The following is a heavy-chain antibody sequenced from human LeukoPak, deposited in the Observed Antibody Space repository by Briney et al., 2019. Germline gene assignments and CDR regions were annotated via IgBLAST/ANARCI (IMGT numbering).Heavy chain of an antibody. CDR3: ARDGPRYCTNGVCYPFGY. J-gene: IGHJ4*02. D-gene: IGHD2-8*01. CDR1: GGSISSGGYS. Sequence: PSQTLSLTCTVSGGSISSGGYSWSWIRQHPGKGLEWIGYIYYSGSTYYNPSLKSRVTISVDTSKNQFSLKLSSVTAADTAVHYCARDGPRYCTNGVCYPFGYWGQGTLVTVSS. CDR2: IYYSGST. V-gene: IGHV4-31*03.